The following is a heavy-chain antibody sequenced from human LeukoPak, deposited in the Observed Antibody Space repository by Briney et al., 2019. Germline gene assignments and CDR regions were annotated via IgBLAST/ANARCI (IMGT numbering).Heavy chain of an antibody. J-gene: IGHJ4*02. D-gene: IGHD6-13*01. CDR1: GFTFSSYG. CDR3: AKDQKYSSSWSTPGQVTSSYFDY. V-gene: IGHV3-30*18. Sequence: PGGSLRLSCAASGFTFSSYGMHWVRQAPGKGLEWVAVISYDGSNKYYADSVKGRFTISRDNSKNTLYLQMNSLRAEDTAVYYCAKDQKYSSSWSTPGQVTSSYFDYWGQGTLVTVSS. CDR2: ISYDGSNK.